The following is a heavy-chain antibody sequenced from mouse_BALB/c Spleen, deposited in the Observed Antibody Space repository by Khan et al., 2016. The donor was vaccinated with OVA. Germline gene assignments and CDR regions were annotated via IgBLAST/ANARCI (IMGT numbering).Heavy chain of an antibody. J-gene: IGHJ2*01. CDR1: GYNIKDIY. CDR2: TDPANGNT. Sequence: VRLQQSGAELVKPAASLKLSCTASGYNIKDIYIHWVKQRPEKGLERIRRTDPANGNTKYDPKFQGKATITADTSSNTAYLQLSSLTSEDTAVYYCRISTINDWGQGTTLTVSS. CDR3: RISTIND. V-gene: IGHV14-3*02.